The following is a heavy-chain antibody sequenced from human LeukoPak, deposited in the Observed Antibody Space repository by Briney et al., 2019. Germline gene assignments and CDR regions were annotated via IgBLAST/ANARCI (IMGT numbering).Heavy chain of an antibody. V-gene: IGHV4-34*01. J-gene: IGHJ4*02. CDR3: ARGSSYDFWSGYYNPRFDY. D-gene: IGHD3-3*01. CDR2: INHSGST. CDR1: GGSFSGYY. Sequence: PSETLSLTCAVYGGSFSGYYWSWIRQPPGKGLEWIGEINHSGSTNYNPSLKSRVTISVDTSKNQFSLKLSSVTAADTAVYYCARGSSYDFWSGYYNPRFDYWGQGTLVTVSS.